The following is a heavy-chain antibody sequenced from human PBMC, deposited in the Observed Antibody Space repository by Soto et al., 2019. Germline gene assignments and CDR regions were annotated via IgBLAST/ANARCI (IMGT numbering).Heavy chain of an antibody. Sequence: QVQLQESGPGLVKPSETLFLTCTVSGDSISNYYWTWIRQPPGKGLEWIGCFYNSGNTNYNPSLKSRVTIAVDTSNNQFSLRVNSVTAADTAVYYCASTKQWLAFDYWGQGALVTVSS. D-gene: IGHD6-19*01. CDR2: FYNSGNT. CDR1: GDSISNYY. V-gene: IGHV4-59*01. J-gene: IGHJ4*02. CDR3: ASTKQWLAFDY.